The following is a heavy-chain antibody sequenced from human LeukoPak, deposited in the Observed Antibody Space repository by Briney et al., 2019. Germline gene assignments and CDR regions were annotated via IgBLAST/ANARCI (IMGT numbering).Heavy chain of an antibody. D-gene: IGHD6-6*01. J-gene: IGHJ4*02. CDR2: ISYNGSP. V-gene: IGHV4-59*08. Sequence: SENLSLTCTVSGGSINSYNWNWIRQPPGKGLEWIGYISYNGSPDYNPSFKSRVTMSVDTSQGQFSLRLSSVTAADTAVYYCARFRGTSSSHQEVFDYWGQGAPVTVSS. CDR3: ARFRGTSSSHQEVFDY. CDR1: GGSINSYN.